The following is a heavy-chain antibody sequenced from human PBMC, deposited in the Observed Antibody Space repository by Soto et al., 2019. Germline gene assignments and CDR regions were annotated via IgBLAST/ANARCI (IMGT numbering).Heavy chain of an antibody. Sequence: GGSLRLSCAASGFTFSSYGMHWVRQAPGKGLEWVAVISYDGSNKYYADSVKGRFTISRDNSKNTLYLQMNSLRAEDTAVYYCAKDYDPMIVVVISPYFDYWGQGTLVTVSS. CDR1: GFTFSSYG. CDR2: ISYDGSNK. CDR3: AKDYDPMIVVVISPYFDY. V-gene: IGHV3-30*18. D-gene: IGHD3-22*01. J-gene: IGHJ4*02.